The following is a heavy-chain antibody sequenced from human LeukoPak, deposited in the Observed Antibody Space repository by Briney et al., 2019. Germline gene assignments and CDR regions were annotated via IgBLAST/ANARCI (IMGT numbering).Heavy chain of an antibody. V-gene: IGHV3-30*02. J-gene: IGHJ4*02. CDR2: IQYDGSNK. CDR1: GFTFSSYG. Sequence: PGGSLRLSCAASGFTFSSYGMHWVRQAPGKGLEWVTFIQYDGSNKFYANSVKGRFTISRDNSKNTLYLQMNSLRAEDTAVYYCARDGSGTYYKGDCWGQGTLVTVSS. CDR3: ARDGSGTYYKGDC. D-gene: IGHD3-10*01.